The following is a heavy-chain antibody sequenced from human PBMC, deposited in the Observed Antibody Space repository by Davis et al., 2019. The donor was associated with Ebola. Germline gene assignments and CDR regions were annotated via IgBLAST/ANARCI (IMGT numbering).Heavy chain of an antibody. Sequence: AASVKVSCKASGYTFTGYYMHWVRQAPGQGLEWMGRINANSGGTNYVQKFQGRVTMTRDTSIRTAYMELSRLRSEDTGVYYWARSRGPIVVVVGTTNWFDPWGQGTLVTVSS. J-gene: IGHJ5*02. D-gene: IGHD2-15*01. CDR1: GYTFTGYY. V-gene: IGHV1-2*05. CDR2: INANSGGT. CDR3: ARSRGPIVVVVGTTNWFDP.